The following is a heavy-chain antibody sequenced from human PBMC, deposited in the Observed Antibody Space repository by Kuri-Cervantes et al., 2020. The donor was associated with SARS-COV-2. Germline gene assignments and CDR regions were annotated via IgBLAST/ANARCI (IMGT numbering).Heavy chain of an antibody. CDR2: IYHSGST. CDR3: ARVGSALRRDFDY. J-gene: IGHJ4*02. V-gene: IGHV4-30-2*01. Sequence: SCTVSGGSISSGGYYWSWIRQPPGKGLEWIGYIYHSGSTYYNPSLKSRVTISVDTSKNQFSLKLSSVTAADTAVYYCARVGSALRRDFDYWGQGTLVTVSS. D-gene: IGHD4-17*01. CDR1: GGSISSGGYY.